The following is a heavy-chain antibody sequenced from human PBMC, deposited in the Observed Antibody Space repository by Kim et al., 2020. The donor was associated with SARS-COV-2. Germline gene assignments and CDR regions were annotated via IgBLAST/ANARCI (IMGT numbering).Heavy chain of an antibody. V-gene: IGHV1-18*04. J-gene: IGHJ6*02. CDR2: ISAYNGNT. CDR1: GYTFTSYG. D-gene: IGHD6-19*01. CDR3: ARDFISRRRQWLASYYYGMDV. Sequence: ASVKVSCKASGYTFTSYGISWVRQAPGQGLEWMGWISAYNGNTNYAQKLQGRVTMTTDTSTSTAYMELRSLRSDDTAVYYCARDFISRRRQWLASYYYGMDVWGQGTTVTVSS.